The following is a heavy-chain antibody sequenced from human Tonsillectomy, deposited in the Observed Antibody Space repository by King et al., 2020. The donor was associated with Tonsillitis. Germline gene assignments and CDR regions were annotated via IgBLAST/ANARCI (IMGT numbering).Heavy chain of an antibody. D-gene: IGHD3-10*01. Sequence: VQLVESGAEVKKPGESLRISCKGSGYSFTSYWISWVRQMPGKGLEWMGRIDPSDSYTNYSPSFQGHVTISADKSISTAYLQWSSLKASDTAMYYCATMVRGVIMLAWFDPWGQGTLVTVSS. CDR1: GYSFTSYW. J-gene: IGHJ5*02. CDR3: ATMVRGVIMLAWFDP. V-gene: IGHV5-10-1*03. CDR2: IDPSDSYT.